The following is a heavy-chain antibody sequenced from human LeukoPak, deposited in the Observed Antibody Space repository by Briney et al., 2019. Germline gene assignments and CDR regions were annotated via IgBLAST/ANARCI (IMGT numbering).Heavy chain of an antibody. V-gene: IGHV1-2*02. J-gene: IGHJ5*02. CDR2: INPNSGGT. D-gene: IGHD4-17*01. Sequence: GASVKVSCKASGYTFTGYYMHWVRQAPGQGLEWMGWINPNSGGTNYAQKFQGRVTMTRDTSISTAYMELSRLRSDDTAVYYCARNQMTTVTFWFDPWGQGTLVTVSS. CDR3: ARNQMTTVTFWFDP. CDR1: GYTFTGYY.